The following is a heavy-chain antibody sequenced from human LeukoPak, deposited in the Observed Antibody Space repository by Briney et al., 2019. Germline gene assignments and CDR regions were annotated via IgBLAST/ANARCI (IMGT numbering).Heavy chain of an antibody. CDR1: GFTISSYW. Sequence: PGGSLRLSCAASGFTISSYWMNWVRQAPGKGLEWVSSISGSGTYIYYVDSVKGRFTISRDDAKNSLYLQMNSLRDEDTAVYYCARSEQQLGPIEGALYYYYMDVWGKGATVTVSS. V-gene: IGHV3-21*01. CDR2: ISGSGTYI. CDR3: ARSEQQLGPIEGALYYYYMDV. J-gene: IGHJ6*03. D-gene: IGHD1-1*01.